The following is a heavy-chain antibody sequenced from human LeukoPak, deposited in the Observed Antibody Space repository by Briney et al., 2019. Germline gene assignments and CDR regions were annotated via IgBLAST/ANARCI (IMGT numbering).Heavy chain of an antibody. Sequence: PGGSLRLSCAASGFTFSNAWMNWVRQAPGKGLEWVGRIKSKTDGGTTDYAAPVKGRFTISRDDSKNTLYLQMNSLKTEDTAEYYCTTGLTRLPYSLLAIDIWGQGTMVTVSS. CDR2: IKSKTDGGTT. V-gene: IGHV3-15*07. J-gene: IGHJ3*02. D-gene: IGHD2-2*02. CDR1: GFTFSNAW. CDR3: TTGLTRLPYSLLAIDI.